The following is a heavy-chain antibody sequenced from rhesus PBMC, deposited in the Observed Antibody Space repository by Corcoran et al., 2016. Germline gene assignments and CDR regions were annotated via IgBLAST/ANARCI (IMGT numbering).Heavy chain of an antibody. V-gene: IGHV4-80*01. CDR2: NNGKTVST. CDR1: GASISTYW. Sequence: QVQLQESGPGLVKPSETLSLTCTVSGASISTYWWSWIRQPPGKGLEWIGENNGKTVSTDYNPSNRSRVTISRYTSKKQFSLGLTSVTATDTAGYYGACPGTGTVVYWGQGVLVTVSS. J-gene: IGHJ4*01. CDR3: ACPGTGTVVY. D-gene: IGHD1-38*01.